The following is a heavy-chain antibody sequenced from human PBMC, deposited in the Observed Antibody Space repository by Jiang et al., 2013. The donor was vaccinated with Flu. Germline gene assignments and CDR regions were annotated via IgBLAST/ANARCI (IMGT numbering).Heavy chain of an antibody. Sequence: VQLVESGGGLVQPGGSLRLSCAASGFTFSDHYIDWVRQAPGKGLEWVGRSRDKSKGYTTDYAASVKGRFTVSRDDSKNSVYLQMNSLTSEDTAVYYCTRRYCSDGSCYNDALNMWGQGTLVTVFS. V-gene: IGHV3-72*01. CDR2: SRDKSKGYTT. D-gene: IGHD2-15*01. CDR3: TRRYCSDGSCYNDALNM. J-gene: IGHJ3*02. CDR1: GFTFSDHY.